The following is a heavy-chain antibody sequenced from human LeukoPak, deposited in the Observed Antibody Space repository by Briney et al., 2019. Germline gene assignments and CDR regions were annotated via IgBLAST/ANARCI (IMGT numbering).Heavy chain of an antibody. J-gene: IGHJ5*02. D-gene: IGHD5-12*01. CDR1: GYTLTELS. V-gene: IGHV1-2*02. CDR2: INPNSGGT. Sequence: ASVKVSCKVSGYTLTELSMHWVRQAPGQGLEWMGWINPNSGGTNYAQKFQGRVTMTRDTSISTAYMELSRLRSDDTAVYYCARDGVAKILGRNWFDPWGQGTLVTVSS. CDR3: ARDGVAKILGRNWFDP.